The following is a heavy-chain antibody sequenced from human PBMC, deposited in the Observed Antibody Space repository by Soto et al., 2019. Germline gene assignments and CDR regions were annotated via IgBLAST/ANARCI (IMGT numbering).Heavy chain of an antibody. CDR2: IYYRGST. CDR3: ARHNYGSGSTYFDY. Sequence: QVQLQESGPGLVKPSETLSLTCTVSGGSISSYYWSWIRQPPGKGLEWIGYIYYRGSTNYNPSLKSRVTISVDTSKNQFSLKLNSMTAADPAVYYCARHNYGSGSTYFDYWGQGTLVTVSS. J-gene: IGHJ4*02. CDR1: GGSISSYY. D-gene: IGHD3-10*01. V-gene: IGHV4-59*08.